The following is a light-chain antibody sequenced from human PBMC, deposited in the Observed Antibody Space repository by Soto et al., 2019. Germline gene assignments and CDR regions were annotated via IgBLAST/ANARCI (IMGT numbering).Light chain of an antibody. CDR2: DAS. Sequence: DIQMTQSPSTLSASVGDRVTITCRASQTIGSWLAWYQQKPGKAPKLLIYDASSLESGVPSRFSGSXSXTXFTLTISSLQPDDFATYYCQQYNSYSTFGQGTKLEIK. J-gene: IGKJ2*01. V-gene: IGKV1-5*01. CDR3: QQYNSYST. CDR1: QTIGSW.